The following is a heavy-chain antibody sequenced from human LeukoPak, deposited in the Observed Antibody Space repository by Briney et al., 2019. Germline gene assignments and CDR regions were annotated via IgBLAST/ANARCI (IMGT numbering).Heavy chain of an antibody. Sequence: ASVKVSCKASGYTFTGYYMHWVRQAPGQGLEWMGWINPNSGGTNYAQKFQGRVTMTRDTSISTAYMEQSRLRSDDTAVYYCARDRGIVVVPAAMTHNWFDPWGQGTLVTVSS. CDR1: GYTFTGYY. J-gene: IGHJ5*02. V-gene: IGHV1-2*02. CDR2: INPNSGGT. CDR3: ARDRGIVVVPAAMTHNWFDP. D-gene: IGHD2-2*01.